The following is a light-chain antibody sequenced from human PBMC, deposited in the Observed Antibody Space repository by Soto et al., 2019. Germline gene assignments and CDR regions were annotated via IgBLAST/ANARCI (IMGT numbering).Light chain of an antibody. CDR1: QSVSSSY. CDR2: GAS. J-gene: IGKJ5*01. CDR3: QQRYNWPPIT. Sequence: EIVLTESPGTLSLSRWEGATLSCRASQSVSSSYIAWYQQRPGQTPSLLIYGASNRATDIPARFSGSGPGTDFTLTISSLEPEDFAVYHCQQRYNWPPITFGQATRLEIK. V-gene: IGKV3D-11*02.